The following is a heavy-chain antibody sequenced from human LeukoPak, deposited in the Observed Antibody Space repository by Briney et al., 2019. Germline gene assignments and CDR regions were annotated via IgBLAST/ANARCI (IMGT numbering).Heavy chain of an antibody. D-gene: IGHD3-22*01. V-gene: IGHV3-48*03. Sequence: GGSLRLSCAASEFTFSSYEMNWVRQAPGKGLEWVSYISSSGSTIYYADSVKGRFTIPRDNAKNSLYLQMNSLRAEDTAVYYCAKDHYDSSGYPYYFDYWGQGTLVTVSS. CDR2: ISSSGSTI. CDR1: EFTFSSYE. J-gene: IGHJ4*02. CDR3: AKDHYDSSGYPYYFDY.